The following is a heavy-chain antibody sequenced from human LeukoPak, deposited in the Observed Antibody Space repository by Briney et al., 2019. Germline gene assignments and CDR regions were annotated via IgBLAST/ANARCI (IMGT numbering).Heavy chain of an antibody. Sequence: GGSLRLSCAASGFTFDDYAVHWVRQAPGKGLEWVSLISWDGGSTYYADSVKGRFTISRDNSKNSLYLQMNSLRAEDTALYYCAKDNRGYSYGQIDYWGQGTLVTVSS. V-gene: IGHV3-43D*03. CDR1: GFTFDDYA. J-gene: IGHJ4*02. D-gene: IGHD5-18*01. CDR3: AKDNRGYSYGQIDY. CDR2: ISWDGGST.